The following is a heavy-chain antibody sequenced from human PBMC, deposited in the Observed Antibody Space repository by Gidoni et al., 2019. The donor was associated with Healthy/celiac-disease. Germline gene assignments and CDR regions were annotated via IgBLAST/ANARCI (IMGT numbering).Heavy chain of an antibody. CDR2: INHSGST. V-gene: IGHV4-34*01. D-gene: IGHD1-26*01. CDR1: GGSFSGYY. CDR3: ARALVGATESNFDY. J-gene: IGHJ4*02. Sequence: QVQLQQWGAGLLKPSETLSLTCAVYGGSFSGYYWSWIRQPPGKGLEWIGEINHSGSTNYNPSLKSRVTISVDTSKNQFSLKLSSVTAADTAVYYCARALVGATESNFDYWGQGTLVTVSS.